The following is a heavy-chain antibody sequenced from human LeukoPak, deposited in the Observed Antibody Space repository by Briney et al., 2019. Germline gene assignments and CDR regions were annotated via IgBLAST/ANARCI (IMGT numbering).Heavy chain of an antibody. CDR1: GFTFSSYA. V-gene: IGHV3-23*01. D-gene: IGHD3-10*01. J-gene: IGHJ4*02. CDR2: ISGSGGDT. Sequence: GGSLRLSCAASGFTFSSYATSWVRQVSGRGLEWVSAISGSGGDTYYADSVKGRFSISRDNSKNTLFLQMNSLRAEDTAVYYCAKAPSGFGLGTWGYFDSWGQGTLATVSS. CDR3: AKAPSGFGLGTWGYFDS.